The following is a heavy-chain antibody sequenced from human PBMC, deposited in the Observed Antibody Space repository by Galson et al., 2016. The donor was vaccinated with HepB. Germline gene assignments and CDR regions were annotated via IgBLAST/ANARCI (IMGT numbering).Heavy chain of an antibody. Sequence: SLRLSCAASGFSVTGSYMTWVRQAPGKGLDWVSVIYSGDSSYYADSVKGRFTISRDHSKNTLFLEMNSLRDEDTAVYYCARDASAPTGAKSNRVWYFDLWGRGTLVTVS. J-gene: IGHJ2*01. CDR3: ARDASAPTGAKSNRVWYFDL. V-gene: IGHV3-53*01. CDR1: GFSVTGSY. D-gene: IGHD1-14*01. CDR2: IYSGDSS.